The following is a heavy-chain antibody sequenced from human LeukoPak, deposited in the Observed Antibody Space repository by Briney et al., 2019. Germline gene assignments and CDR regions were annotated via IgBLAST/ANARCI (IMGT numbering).Heavy chain of an antibody. J-gene: IGHJ6*03. CDR2: MSPNSGNT. CDR1: GYTFTSYD. D-gene: IGHD3-10*01. Sequence: ASVKVSCKASGYTFTSYDINWVRQATGQGLEWMGWMSPNSGNTGYAQKFQGRVTMTRNTSISTAYMELSSLRSEDTAVYYCARGAHDLLWFGEPHMDVWGKGTTVTVSS. CDR3: ARGAHDLLWFGEPHMDV. V-gene: IGHV1-8*01.